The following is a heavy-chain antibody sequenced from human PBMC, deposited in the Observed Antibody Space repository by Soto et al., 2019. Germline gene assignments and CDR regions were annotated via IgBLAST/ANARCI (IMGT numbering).Heavy chain of an antibody. CDR1: GYIFTSYY. J-gene: IGHJ3*02. V-gene: IGHV1-46*03. Sequence: GASVKVSCKASGYIFTSYYIHWVRQAPGQGLEWMGWINPFDGSRMFAQRFQGRVTMTRDTSTSTVYMELSSLRSEDTAVYYCARVFAAAHDAFDIWGQGTMVTVSS. D-gene: IGHD6-13*01. CDR3: ARVFAAAHDAFDI. CDR2: INPFDGSR.